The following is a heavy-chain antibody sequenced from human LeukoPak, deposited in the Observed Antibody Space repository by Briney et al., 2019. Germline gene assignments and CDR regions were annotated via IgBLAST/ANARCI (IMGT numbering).Heavy chain of an antibody. Sequence: GASVKVSCKASGYTFTSYYMHWVRQAPGQGLEWMGITNPSGGSTSYAQKFQGRVTMTRDTSTSTVYMELSSLRSEDTAVYYCARVKWGGDCYWDAFDIWGQGKMVTVSS. CDR1: GYTFTSYY. V-gene: IGHV1-46*01. J-gene: IGHJ3*02. CDR2: TNPSGGST. D-gene: IGHD2-21*01. CDR3: ARVKWGGDCYWDAFDI.